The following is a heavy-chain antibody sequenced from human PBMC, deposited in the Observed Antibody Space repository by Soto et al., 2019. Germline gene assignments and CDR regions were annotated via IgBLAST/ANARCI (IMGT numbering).Heavy chain of an antibody. V-gene: IGHV1-69*06. CDR3: ARDLGQPPAT. CDR2: IIPIFGTA. CDR1: GGTFSIYA. J-gene: IGHJ5*02. Sequence: QVQLVQSGAEVKKPGSSVKVSCKASGGTFSIYAISWVRQAPGQGLEWMGGIIPIFGTANYAQQFQGRVTITEEKYKRTVYMELSSLRSEDTAVYYCARDLGQPPATWGQGTLVTVSS. D-gene: IGHD2-2*01.